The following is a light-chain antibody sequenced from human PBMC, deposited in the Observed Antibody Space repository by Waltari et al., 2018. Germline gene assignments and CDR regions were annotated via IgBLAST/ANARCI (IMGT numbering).Light chain of an antibody. CDR3: QQYNSYSSWT. J-gene: IGKJ1*01. CDR1: QSISSW. CDR2: KAS. V-gene: IGKV1-5*03. Sequence: DTQMTQSPSTLSASVGNRVTIPCRASQSISSWLSWYQQKPGKAPKLLIYKASSLESGVPSRFSGSGSGTEFTLTISSLQPDDFATYYCQQYNSYSSWTFGQGTKVEIK.